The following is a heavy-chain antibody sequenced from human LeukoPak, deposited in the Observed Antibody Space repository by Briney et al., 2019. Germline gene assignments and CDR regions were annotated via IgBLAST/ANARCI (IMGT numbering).Heavy chain of an antibody. Sequence: VASVTVSCLASGYTLTSYGNSWVRQAPGQGLEGMGWISAYNGNTNYAQKLQGRVNMTKDTFKSKAYMVRRGLRSEDSAVYYCARGGYSSGGLLDWGHGTLVTASS. CDR1: GYTLTSYG. CDR3: ARGGYSSGGLLD. CDR2: ISAYNGNT. V-gene: IGHV1-18*01. J-gene: IGHJ4*03. D-gene: IGHD2-15*01.